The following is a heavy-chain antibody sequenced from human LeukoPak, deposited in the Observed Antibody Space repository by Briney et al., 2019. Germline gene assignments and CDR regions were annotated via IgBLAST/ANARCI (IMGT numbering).Heavy chain of an antibody. D-gene: IGHD3-10*01. CDR2: ISTGSSTI. J-gene: IGHJ4*02. CDR1: GFTFSTYS. Sequence: GGSLRLSCAASGFTFSTYSMNWVRQAPGKGLEWVSFISTGSSTIYYADSVKGRFTISRDNAKNSLYLQMNSLRVEDTAVYYCARVGSGYTVDYWGQGTLVTVSS. CDR3: ARVGSGYTVDY. V-gene: IGHV3-48*01.